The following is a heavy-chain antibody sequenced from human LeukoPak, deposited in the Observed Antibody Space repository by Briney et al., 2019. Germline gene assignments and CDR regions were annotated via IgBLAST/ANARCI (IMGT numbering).Heavy chain of an antibody. D-gene: IGHD4-17*01. Sequence: PGGSLRLSCSASGFTFSSYAMHWVRQAPGKGLEYVSGMSSNGGSTFYADSLKGRFTIARDNSKNTLYLKMSSLRAEATAVYYCVKTGDHGGFDIWGRGTMITVSS. CDR3: VKTGDHGGFDI. CDR1: GFTFSSYA. CDR2: MSSNGGST. V-gene: IGHV3-64D*09. J-gene: IGHJ3*02.